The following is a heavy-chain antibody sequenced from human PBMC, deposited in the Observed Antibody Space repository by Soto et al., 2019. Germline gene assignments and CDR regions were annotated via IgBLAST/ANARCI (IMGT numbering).Heavy chain of an antibody. CDR2: INPYNGDT. CDR3: ARDQVLGWPREYCYGGQVD. CDR1: GYLFTTYG. Sequence: QVQLLQSGSEVKKPGASVKVSCKASGYLFTTYGLTWVRQAPGQGLEWMGWINPYNGDTNYSQKCHGRVTMTTDTSTSTAYMELWSLRSDDTAGYYCARDQVLGWPREYCYGGQVDWGQGSLVTVSS. V-gene: IGHV1-18*01. D-gene: IGHD5-18*01. J-gene: IGHJ4*02.